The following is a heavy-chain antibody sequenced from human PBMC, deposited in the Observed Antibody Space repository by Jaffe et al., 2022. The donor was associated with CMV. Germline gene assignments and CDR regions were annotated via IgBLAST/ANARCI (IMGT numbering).Heavy chain of an antibody. CDR3: VKETDFWSGYLGADY. D-gene: IGHD3-3*01. Sequence: EVQLVESGGGLVQPGGSLRLSCSASGFTFSSYAMHWVRQAPGKGLEYVSAISSNGGSTYYADSVKGRFTISRDNSKNTLYLQMSSLRAEDTAVYYCVKETDFWSGYLGADYWGQGTLVTVSS. V-gene: IGHV3-64D*06. J-gene: IGHJ4*02. CDR2: ISSNGGST. CDR1: GFTFSSYA.